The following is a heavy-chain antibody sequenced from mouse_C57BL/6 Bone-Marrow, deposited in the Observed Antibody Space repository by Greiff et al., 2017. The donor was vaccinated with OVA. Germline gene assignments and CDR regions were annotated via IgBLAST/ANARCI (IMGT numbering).Heavy chain of an antibody. J-gene: IGHJ4*01. CDR1: GYTFTSYW. D-gene: IGHD1-1*01. CDR2: IDPSDSYT. CDR3: ARSLITTVVEGGNAMDY. Sequence: QVQLQQPGAELVMPGASVKLSCKASGYTFTSYWMHWVKQRPGQGLEWIGEIDPSDSYTNYNQKFKGKSTLTVDKSSSTAYMQLSSLTSEDSAVYYCARSLITTVVEGGNAMDYWGQGTSVTVSS. V-gene: IGHV1-69*01.